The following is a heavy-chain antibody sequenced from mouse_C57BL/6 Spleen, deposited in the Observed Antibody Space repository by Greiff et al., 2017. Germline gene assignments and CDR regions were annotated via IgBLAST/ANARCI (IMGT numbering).Heavy chain of an antibody. D-gene: IGHD2-3*01. CDR2: INTNNGGT. Sequence: EVQLQQSGPELVKPGASVKIPCKASGYTFTDYNMDWVKQSHGKSLEWIGDINTNNGGTNYNQKFKGKATMTVDKYSSTAYMELRSLTSEDTAVYYCARCGYCVGAMGYWGQGTAVTVSS. V-gene: IGHV1-18*01. J-gene: IGHJ4*01. CDR3: ARCGYCVGAMGY. CDR1: GYTFTDYN.